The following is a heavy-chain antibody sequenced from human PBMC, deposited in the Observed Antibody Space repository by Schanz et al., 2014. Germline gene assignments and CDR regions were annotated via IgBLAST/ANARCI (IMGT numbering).Heavy chain of an antibody. CDR2: FMGRGGST. D-gene: IGHD3-16*01. J-gene: IGHJ3*02. CDR1: GFTFSSYA. Sequence: SLSLSCAASGFTFSSYALSLFRHAPGKGLDWVSTFMGRGGSTYSADSVKGRFTISRDNSKNTLYLQMNRLRAEETAVYYCVRSRGQLWTRELFDSRVSGAM. V-gene: IGHV3-23*01. CDR3: VRSRGQLWTRELFDS.